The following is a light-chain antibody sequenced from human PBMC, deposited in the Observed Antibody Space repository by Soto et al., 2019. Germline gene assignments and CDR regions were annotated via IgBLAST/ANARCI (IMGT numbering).Light chain of an antibody. CDR2: AAS. CDR3: QQYENLPT. Sequence: DIQMTQSPSSLSASVGDRVSITCRASQRISSYLNWYQQKPGKAPRLLIYAASSLQSGVPSRFRGSGSGTDFTFTISRLQPEDIATYYCQQYENLPTFGQGTRLEI. V-gene: IGKV1-33*01. CDR1: QRISSY. J-gene: IGKJ5*01.